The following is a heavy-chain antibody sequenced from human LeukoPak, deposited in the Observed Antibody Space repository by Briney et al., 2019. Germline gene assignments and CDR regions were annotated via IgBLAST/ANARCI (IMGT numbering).Heavy chain of an antibody. J-gene: IGHJ4*02. D-gene: IGHD6-6*01. V-gene: IGHV4-30-4*01. CDR2: IYYSGST. Sequence: PSETLSLTCTVSGGSISSGDYYWSWIRQPPGKGLEWVGYIYYSGSTYYNPSLKSRLTISGDTSKNQFSLRLSSVTAADTAVYYCARGTWSSSIDYWGQGTLVTVSS. CDR1: GGSISSGDYY. CDR3: ARGTWSSSIDY.